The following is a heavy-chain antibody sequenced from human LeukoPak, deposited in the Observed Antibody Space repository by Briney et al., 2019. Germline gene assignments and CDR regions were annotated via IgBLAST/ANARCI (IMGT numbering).Heavy chain of an antibody. Sequence: ASVKVSCKASGYTFRDYYMHWVRQAPGQGFEWMGWINPNSGGTNYAQKFLGRVTLTRDTSISTAYMELSRLRSDDTAVYYYARMKLERRDYYDMDVWGQGTAVTVSS. CDR3: ARMKLERRDYYDMDV. CDR1: GYTFRDYY. CDR2: INPNSGGT. D-gene: IGHD1-1*01. J-gene: IGHJ6*02. V-gene: IGHV1-2*02.